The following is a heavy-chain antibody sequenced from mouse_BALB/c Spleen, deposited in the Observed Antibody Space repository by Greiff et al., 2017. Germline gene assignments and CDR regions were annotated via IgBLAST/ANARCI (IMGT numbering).Heavy chain of an antibody. V-gene: IGHV14-3*02. CDR2: IDPANGNT. CDR1: GFNIKDTY. J-gene: IGHJ1*01. D-gene: IGHD4-1*01. Sequence: VQLKQSGAELVKPGASVKLSCTASGFNIKDTYMHWVKQRPEQGLEWIGRIDPANGNTKYDPKFQGKATITADTSSNTAYLQLSSLTSEDTAVYYCARDDLTGWYFDVWGAGTTVTVAS. CDR3: ARDDLTGWYFDV.